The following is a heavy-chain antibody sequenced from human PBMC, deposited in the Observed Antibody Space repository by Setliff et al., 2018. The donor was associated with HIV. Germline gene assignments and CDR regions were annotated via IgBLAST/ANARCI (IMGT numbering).Heavy chain of an antibody. CDR3: ARLESGVFDI. CDR2: IYYSGST. Sequence: PSETLSLTCTVSGGSISSSSYYWGWIRQPPGKGLEWIGSIYYSGSTYSNPSLKRRVTISVDTSKNQFSLKLTSVTAADTAVYYCARLESGVFDIWGQGTMVTVSS. V-gene: IGHV4-39*07. D-gene: IGHD2-8*01. CDR1: GGSISSSSYY. J-gene: IGHJ3*02.